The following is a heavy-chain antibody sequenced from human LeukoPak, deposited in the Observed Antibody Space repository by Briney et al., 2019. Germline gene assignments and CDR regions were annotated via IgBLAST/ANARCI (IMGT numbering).Heavy chain of an antibody. CDR3: ARDIGYCSSTSCTGPYYFDY. D-gene: IGHD2-2*03. CDR2: IYYSGST. V-gene: IGHV4-59*01. CDR1: GGSISSYY. J-gene: IGHJ4*02. Sequence: SETLSLTCTVSGGSISSYYWSWIRQPPGKGLEWIGYIYYSGSTNYNPSLKSRVTISVDTSKNQFSLKLSSVTAADTAVYYYARDIGYCSSTSCTGPYYFDYWGQGTLVTVSS.